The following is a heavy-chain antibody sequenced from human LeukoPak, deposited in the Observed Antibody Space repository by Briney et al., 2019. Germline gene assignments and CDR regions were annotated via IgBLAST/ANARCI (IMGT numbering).Heavy chain of an antibody. D-gene: IGHD3-10*01. CDR2: INPDGSQT. CDR1: GFTFNTYW. CDR3: ARDPVRRDSY. Sequence: GGSLRLSCAASGFTFNTYWMHWVRQAPGKGLVWVSHINPDGSQTNYADSVTGRFTISRDNAKNTLYMQMNSLRAEDTAVYYCARDPVRRDSYWGQGTLVTVSS. J-gene: IGHJ4*02. V-gene: IGHV3-74*01.